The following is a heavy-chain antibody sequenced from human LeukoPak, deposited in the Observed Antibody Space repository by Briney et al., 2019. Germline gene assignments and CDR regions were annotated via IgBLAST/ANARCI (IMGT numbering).Heavy chain of an antibody. Sequence: GESLKISCKVSGYRLTNNWIGWVRQMPGKGLEWMGIIYPGDSDTRYSPSFQGQVTISADKSISTAYLQWSSLKASDTAMYYCARHDPTYYYDSSGYYRPGSAFDIWGQGTMVTVSS. CDR2: IYPGDSDT. J-gene: IGHJ3*02. CDR1: GYRLTNNW. D-gene: IGHD3-22*01. CDR3: ARHDPTYYYDSSGYYRPGSAFDI. V-gene: IGHV5-51*01.